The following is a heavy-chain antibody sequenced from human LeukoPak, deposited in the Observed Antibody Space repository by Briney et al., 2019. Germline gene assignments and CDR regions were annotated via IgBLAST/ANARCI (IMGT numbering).Heavy chain of an antibody. D-gene: IGHD6-6*01. CDR2: MNPNSGNT. CDR1: GYTFTSYD. CDR3: ARGVAARYYNWFDP. J-gene: IGHJ5*02. Sequence: GASVKVSYKASGYTFTSYDINWVRQATGQGLEWMGWMNPNSGNTGYAQKFQGRVTMTRNTSISTAYMELSSLRSEDTAVYYCARGVAARYYNWFDPWGQGTLVTVSS. V-gene: IGHV1-8*01.